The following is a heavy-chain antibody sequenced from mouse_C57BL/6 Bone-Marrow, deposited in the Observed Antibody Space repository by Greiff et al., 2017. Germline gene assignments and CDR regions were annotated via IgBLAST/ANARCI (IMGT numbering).Heavy chain of an antibody. CDR3: AAGGPLYFDY. V-gene: IGHV1-81*01. CDR1: GYTFTSYG. J-gene: IGHJ2*01. CDR2: IYPRSGNT. Sequence: VMLVESGAELARPGASVKLSCKASGYTFTSYGISWVKQRTGQGLEWIGEIYPRSGNTYYNEKFKGKATLTADKSSSTAYMELRSLTSEDSAVYFCAAGGPLYFDYWGQGTTLTVSS.